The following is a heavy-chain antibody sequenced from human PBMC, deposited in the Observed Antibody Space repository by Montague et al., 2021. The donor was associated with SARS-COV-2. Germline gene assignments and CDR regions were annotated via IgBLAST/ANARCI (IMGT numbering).Heavy chain of an antibody. Sequence: SETLSLTCSVSGVSISSYYWAWIRQPPAKGLEWIGYIYYTGSTNYNPSLTNRITISIDTSTNQFSLKLRSVTAADTAVYYCVRDFYDTSDYFHWPFDVWGQGTLVSVSS. V-gene: IGHV4-59*01. CDR2: IYYTGST. CDR3: VRDFYDTSDYFHWPFDV. D-gene: IGHD3-22*01. CDR1: GVSISSYY. J-gene: IGHJ1*01.